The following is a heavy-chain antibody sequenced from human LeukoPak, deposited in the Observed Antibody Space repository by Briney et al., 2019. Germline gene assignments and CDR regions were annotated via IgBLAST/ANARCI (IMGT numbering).Heavy chain of an antibody. D-gene: IGHD6-19*01. V-gene: IGHV4-59*08. Sequence: SETLSLTCTVSGGSISSYYWSWIRQRPGKGLEWIGYISHSGSTNYNPSLKSRVTMSVDRSRNQFSLKLNSVTAADTAVYYCARHIDNGWYAYWGQGTLVTVSS. CDR1: GGSISSYY. CDR2: ISHSGST. CDR3: ARHIDNGWYAY. J-gene: IGHJ4*02.